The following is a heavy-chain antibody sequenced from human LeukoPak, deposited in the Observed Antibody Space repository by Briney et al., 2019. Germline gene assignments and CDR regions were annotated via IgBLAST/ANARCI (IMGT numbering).Heavy chain of an antibody. Sequence: SGRSLRLTCAASGFTFDDYAMHWVRQAPGKGLEWVSGISWNSGSIGYADSVKGRFTISRDNAKNSLYLRMNSLRAEDTALYYCAKGSVADYYFYGMDVWGQGTTVTVSS. CDR1: GFTFDDYA. V-gene: IGHV3-9*01. D-gene: IGHD6-19*01. J-gene: IGHJ6*02. CDR2: ISWNSGSI. CDR3: AKGSVADYYFYGMDV.